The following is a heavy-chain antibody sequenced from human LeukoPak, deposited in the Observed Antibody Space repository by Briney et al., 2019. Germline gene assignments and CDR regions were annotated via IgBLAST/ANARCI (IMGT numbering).Heavy chain of an antibody. V-gene: IGHV4-61*02. CDR3: AREPAYYYGSYLDV. Sequence: SETLSLTCTVSGDSISSGNYYWSWIRQPAGEGLEWIGRIYTSGSTNYNPSLKSRVTISVDTSKNQFSLKLSSVTAADTAVYYCAREPAYYYGSYLDVWGKGTTVTVSS. J-gene: IGHJ6*03. CDR1: GDSISSGNYY. D-gene: IGHD3-10*01. CDR2: IYTSGST.